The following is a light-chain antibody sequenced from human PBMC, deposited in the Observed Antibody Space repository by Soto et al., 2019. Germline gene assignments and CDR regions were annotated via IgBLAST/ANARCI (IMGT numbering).Light chain of an antibody. J-gene: IGKJ1*01. CDR3: QQYGSSTWT. Sequence: EIVLTQSPGTLSSSPGKRATLSCRASQSVSSSYLAWYQQKPGQAPRLLIYVASSRATGIRDRVSGRGSGTDFTRTISSLEPEDFAVDYCQQYGSSTWTFGRGTKVEIK. CDR2: VAS. CDR1: QSVSSSY. V-gene: IGKV3-20*01.